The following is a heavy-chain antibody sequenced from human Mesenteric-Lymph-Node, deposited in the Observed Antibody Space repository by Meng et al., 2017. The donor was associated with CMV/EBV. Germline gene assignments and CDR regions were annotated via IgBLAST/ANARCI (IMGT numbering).Heavy chain of an antibody. CDR2: ISSSRSYI. Sequence: GESLKISCAASGFTFSSYSMNWVRQAPGKGLEWVSSISSSRSYIYYADSVKGRFTISRDNAKNSLYLQMNSLRAEDTAVYYCAKAPVTTVSDWYFDLWGRGTLVTVSS. D-gene: IGHD4-17*01. CDR3: AKAPVTTVSDWYFDL. CDR1: GFTFSSYS. J-gene: IGHJ2*01. V-gene: IGHV3-21*01.